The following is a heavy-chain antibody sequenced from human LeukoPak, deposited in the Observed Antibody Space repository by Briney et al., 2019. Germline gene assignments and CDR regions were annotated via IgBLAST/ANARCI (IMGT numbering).Heavy chain of an antibody. CDR3: ARVSAYCGGDCWYYMDV. CDR1: GGTFSSYA. J-gene: IGHJ6*03. Sequence: GASVKVSCKASGGTFSSYATSWVRQAPGQGLEWMGGIIPIFGTANYAQKFQGRVTITTDESTSTAYMELSSLRSEDTAVYYCARVSAYCGGDCWYYMDVWGKGTTVTVSS. D-gene: IGHD2-21*02. CDR2: IIPIFGTA. V-gene: IGHV1-69*05.